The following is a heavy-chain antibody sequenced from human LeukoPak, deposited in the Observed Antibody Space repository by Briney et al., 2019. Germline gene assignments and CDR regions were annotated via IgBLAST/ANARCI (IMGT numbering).Heavy chain of an antibody. D-gene: IGHD1-26*01. V-gene: IGHV3-23*01. J-gene: IGHJ4*02. CDR2: ISGSGGST. Sequence: GASLRLSCAASGFTFSSYAMSWVRQPPGKGLEWVSAISGSGGSTYYAYSVKGRFTISRDNSKNTLYLQMNSLRAEDTAVYYCAKGRSIVGATRVDYWGQGTLVTVSS. CDR1: GFTFSSYA. CDR3: AKGRSIVGATRVDY.